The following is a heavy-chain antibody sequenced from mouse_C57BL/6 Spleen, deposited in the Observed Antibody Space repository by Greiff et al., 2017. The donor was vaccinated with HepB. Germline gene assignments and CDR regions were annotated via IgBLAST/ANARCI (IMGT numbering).Heavy chain of an antibody. Sequence: VQLQQSGAELVRPGTSVKVSCKASGYAFTNYLIEWVKQRPGQGLEWIGVINPGSGGTNYNEKFKGKATLTADKSSSTAYMQLSSLTSEDSAVYFCARITTVVGNFDVWGTGTTVTVSS. CDR1: GYAFTNYL. CDR3: ARITTVVGNFDV. J-gene: IGHJ1*03. D-gene: IGHD1-1*01. V-gene: IGHV1-54*01. CDR2: INPGSGGT.